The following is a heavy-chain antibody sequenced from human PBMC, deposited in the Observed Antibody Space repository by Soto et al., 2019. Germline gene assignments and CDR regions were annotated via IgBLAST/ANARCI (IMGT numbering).Heavy chain of an antibody. Sequence: QVQLRESGTGLVKPSGTLFHTCSVSSCSVTSSNWWSWVRQPPGKGLEWIGEIYHGGSANYNPSLRSRDTMSVDKSKNQVFLQLSSVTAADTAVYYCARDPAAAGTFDYWGQGTLVTGSS. D-gene: IGHD6-13*01. J-gene: IGHJ4*02. CDR1: SCSVTSSNW. CDR2: IYHGGSA. CDR3: ARDPAAAGTFDY. V-gene: IGHV4-4*02.